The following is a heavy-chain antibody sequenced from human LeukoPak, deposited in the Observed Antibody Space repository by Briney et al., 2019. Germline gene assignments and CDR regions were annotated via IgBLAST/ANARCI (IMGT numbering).Heavy chain of an antibody. CDR2: IGGSGGST. D-gene: IGHD5-24*01. CDR1: GFTFSNSA. J-gene: IGHJ4*02. Sequence: GGSLRLSCAASGFTFSNSAMSWVRQAPGKGPEWVSTIGGSGGSTYYADSVKGRFTISRDNSKSTLYLQINSLRAEDTAVYYCAKSGYNRFDYWGQGTLVTVSS. CDR3: AKSGYNRFDY. V-gene: IGHV3-23*01.